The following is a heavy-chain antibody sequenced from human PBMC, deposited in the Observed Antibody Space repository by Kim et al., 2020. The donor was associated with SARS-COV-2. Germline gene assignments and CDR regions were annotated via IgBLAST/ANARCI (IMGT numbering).Heavy chain of an antibody. CDR3: AKDPAAAGTLGWFDP. D-gene: IGHD6-13*01. Sequence: DAVKGRFTISRDNSKNTLYLQMNSLRAEDTAVYYCAKDPAAAGTLGWFDPWGQGTLVTVSS. V-gene: IGHV3-33*06. J-gene: IGHJ5*02.